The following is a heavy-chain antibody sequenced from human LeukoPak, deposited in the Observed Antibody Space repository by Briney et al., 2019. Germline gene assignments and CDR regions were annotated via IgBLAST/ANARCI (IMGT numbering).Heavy chain of an antibody. CDR1: GFTFSDYY. D-gene: IGHD3-10*01. Sequence: PGGSLRLSCAASGFTFSDYYMSWIRQAPGKGLEWASYISSGGSTIDYADSVKGRFTIYRDNAKNSLYLQMNSLRAEDTAVYYCARDRGYGSATYPFDPWGQGTLVTVSS. J-gene: IGHJ5*02. V-gene: IGHV3-11*04. CDR3: ARDRGYGSATYPFDP. CDR2: ISSGGSTI.